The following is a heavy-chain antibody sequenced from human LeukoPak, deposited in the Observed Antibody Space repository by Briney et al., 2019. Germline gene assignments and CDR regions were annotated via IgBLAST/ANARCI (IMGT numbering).Heavy chain of an antibody. Sequence: SETLSLTCTVSGYSISSGYYWGWIRQPPGKGLEWIGRIYTSGSTNYNPSLKSRVTMSVDTSKNQFSLKLSSVTAADTAVYYCARPGAATPGAFDIWGQGTMVTVSS. CDR2: IYTSGST. CDR3: ARPGAATPGAFDI. D-gene: IGHD2-15*01. V-gene: IGHV4-38-2*02. CDR1: GYSISSGYY. J-gene: IGHJ3*02.